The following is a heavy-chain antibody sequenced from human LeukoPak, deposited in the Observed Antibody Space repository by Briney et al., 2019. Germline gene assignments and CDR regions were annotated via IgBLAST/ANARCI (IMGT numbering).Heavy chain of an antibody. J-gene: IGHJ4*02. D-gene: IGHD3-10*01. Sequence: GGSLRLSCAASGFTFSSYGMHWVRQAPGKGLEWVAVISYDGSNKYYADSVKGRFTISRDDAKNSLYLQMNSLRAEDTAVYYCARDGSREWPFGYWGRGTLVTASS. V-gene: IGHV3-30*03. CDR2: ISYDGSNK. CDR1: GFTFSSYG. CDR3: ARDGSREWPFGY.